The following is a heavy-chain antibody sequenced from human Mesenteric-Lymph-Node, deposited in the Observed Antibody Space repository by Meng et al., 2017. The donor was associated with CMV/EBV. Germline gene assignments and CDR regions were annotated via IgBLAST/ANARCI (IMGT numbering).Heavy chain of an antibody. V-gene: IGHV4-30-4*08. Sequence: ASSSGDYYWSWIRQPPGKGLEWIGYIYYSGDTYYNPSLESRVTISVDTSNNQFSLRLSSVTAADTAVYYCARDTMVRGVMGSWFDPWGQGTLVTVSS. CDR2: IYYSGDT. D-gene: IGHD3-10*01. J-gene: IGHJ5*02. CDR1: ASSSGDYY. CDR3: ARDTMVRGVMGSWFDP.